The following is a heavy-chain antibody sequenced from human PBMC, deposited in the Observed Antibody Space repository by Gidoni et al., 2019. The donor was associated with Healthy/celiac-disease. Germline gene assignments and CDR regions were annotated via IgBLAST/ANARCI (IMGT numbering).Heavy chain of an antibody. CDR2: INHSGST. J-gene: IGHJ6*02. Sequence: QVQLQQWGAGLLKPSETLSLTCAVYGGSFSGYYWSWIRQPPGKGLEWIGEINHSGSTNYNPSLKSRVTISVDTSKNQFSLKLSSVTAADTAVYYCALYCSSTSCSYYYGMDVWGQGTTVTVSS. CDR1: GGSFSGYY. CDR3: ALYCSSTSCSYYYGMDV. D-gene: IGHD2-2*01. V-gene: IGHV4-34*01.